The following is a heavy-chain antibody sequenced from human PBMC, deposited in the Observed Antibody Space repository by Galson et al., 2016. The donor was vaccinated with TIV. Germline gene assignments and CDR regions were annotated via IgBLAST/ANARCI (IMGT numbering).Heavy chain of an antibody. CDR1: GFTFSSYN. CDR3: AKDLAERILVLTGNF. D-gene: IGHD2-21*02. J-gene: IGHJ4*02. Sequence: SLRLSCAASGFTFSSYNMHWVRQAPGKGLEWVAVIAYDGSYKHYAGSVKGRFIVSRDNSKTTLDLQMNSLGAEDTALYYCAKDLAERILVLTGNFWGQGALVTVSS. V-gene: IGHV3-30*18. CDR2: IAYDGSYK.